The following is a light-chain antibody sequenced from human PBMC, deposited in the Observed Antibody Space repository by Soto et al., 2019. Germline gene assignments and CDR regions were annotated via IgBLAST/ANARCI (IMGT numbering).Light chain of an antibody. CDR3: AALDVSLGGL. J-gene: IGLJ3*02. CDR2: RNT. CDR1: SSNIGSNY. V-gene: IGLV1-47*01. Sequence: QSVLTQPPSASGTPGQRVTISCSGSSSNIGSNYVYWFQQLPGTAPKLLIYRNTQRPTGVPDRFSGSQSGASASLAISGLRSEDEADYYCAALDVSLGGLFGGGTQLTVL.